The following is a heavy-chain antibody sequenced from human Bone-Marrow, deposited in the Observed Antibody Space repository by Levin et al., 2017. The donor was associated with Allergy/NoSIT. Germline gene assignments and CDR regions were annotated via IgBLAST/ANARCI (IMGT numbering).Heavy chain of an antibody. Sequence: EASVKVSCAASGFTVTSNFMSWVRQAPGKGLEWVSIIYSGGDTTYYRDSVKGRFTISRDSSKNTLFLQMNSLRAEDTAVYYCARWSGTYYDYWGQGTLVTVSS. CDR3: ARWSGTYYDY. D-gene: IGHD1-26*01. CDR2: IYSGGDTT. V-gene: IGHV3-53*01. CDR1: GFTVTSNF. J-gene: IGHJ4*02.